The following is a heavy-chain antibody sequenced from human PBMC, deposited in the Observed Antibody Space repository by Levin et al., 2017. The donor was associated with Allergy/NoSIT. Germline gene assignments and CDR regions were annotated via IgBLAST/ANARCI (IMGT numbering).Heavy chain of an antibody. CDR3: ARTRSGSSDEFDY. CDR2: IYQSGKT. J-gene: IGHJ4*02. Sequence: SETLSLTCSVSGGSISSGGYSWSWIRQPPGKSLEWIAYIYQSGKTFYSPSLKSRVTISLDRSNNQFSLKLNSVTAADTAVYYCARTRSGSSDEFDYWGQGILVTVSS. V-gene: IGHV4-30-2*01. CDR1: GGSISSGGYS. D-gene: IGHD5-12*01.